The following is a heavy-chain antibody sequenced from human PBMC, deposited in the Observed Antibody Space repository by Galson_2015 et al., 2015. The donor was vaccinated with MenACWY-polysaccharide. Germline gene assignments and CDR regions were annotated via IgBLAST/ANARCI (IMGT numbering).Heavy chain of an antibody. V-gene: IGHV7-4-1*02. D-gene: IGHD2-21*02. CDR3: ARGWGVVVVTAIMNDAFDI. CDR2: INTNTGNP. J-gene: IGHJ3*02. Sequence: SVKVSCKASGYTFTSYAMNWVRQAPGQGLEWMGWINTNTGNPTYAQGFTGRFIFSLDTSVSTAYLQISSLKAEDTAVYYCARGWGVVVVTAIMNDAFDIWGQGTMVTVSS. CDR1: GYTFTSYA.